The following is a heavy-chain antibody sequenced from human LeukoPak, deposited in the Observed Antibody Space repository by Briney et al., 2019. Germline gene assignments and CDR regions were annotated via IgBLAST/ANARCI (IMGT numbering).Heavy chain of an antibody. Sequence: PGGSLRLSCAASGFTFSSYAMSWVRQAPGKGLEWVSAISGSDGSTFYADSVKGRFTISRDNSKNTLYLQMNSLRAEDTAVYYCAKIRLAVITLGPRGDFDYWGQGTLVTVSS. V-gene: IGHV3-23*01. J-gene: IGHJ4*02. CDR1: GFTFSSYA. CDR3: AKIRLAVITLGPRGDFDY. CDR2: ISGSDGST. D-gene: IGHD3-22*01.